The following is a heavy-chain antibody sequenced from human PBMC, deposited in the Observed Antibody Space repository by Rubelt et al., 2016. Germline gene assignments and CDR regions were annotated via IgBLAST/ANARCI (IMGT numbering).Heavy chain of an antibody. CDR3: ATGQYSSGCDY. CDR2: FDPEDGET. CDR1: GYTFTDFS. V-gene: IGHV1-24*01. J-gene: IGHJ4*02. D-gene: IGHD6-19*01. Sequence: QVQLVQSGAEVKKPEASVKVSCTVSGYTFTDFSMHWVRQAPGQGLEWLRGFDPEDGETIYAQRFQGRVTMTEDTSTDTAYMELSSLRSEDTAVYYCATGQYSSGCDYWGQGTLVTVSS.